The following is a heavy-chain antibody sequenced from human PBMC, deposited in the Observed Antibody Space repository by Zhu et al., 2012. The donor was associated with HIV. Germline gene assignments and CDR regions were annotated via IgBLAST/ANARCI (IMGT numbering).Heavy chain of an antibody. CDR1: RGSIISSNW. J-gene: IGHJ2*01. Sequence: QVQLQESGPGLVRPSGTLSLTCAVSRGSIISSNWWTWVRQPPGKGLEWVGEIYHSGSTSYSPSLRSRVTISVDKSKNQFSLDLNSVTAAGTAVYYCARVRAAAGRPYWYFDLWGLAPWSTVSS. D-gene: IGHD6-13*01. CDR2: IYHSGST. V-gene: IGHV4-4*02. CDR3: ARVRAAAGRPYWYFDL.